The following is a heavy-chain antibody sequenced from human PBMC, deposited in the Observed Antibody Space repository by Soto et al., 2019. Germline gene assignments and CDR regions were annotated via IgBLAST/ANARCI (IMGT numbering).Heavy chain of an antibody. J-gene: IGHJ4*02. CDR1: GFTFSSYA. CDR2: ISGSGGST. Sequence: GGSLRLSCAASGFTFSSYAMSWVRQAPGKGLEWVSAISGSGGSTYYADSVKGRFTISRDNSKNTLYLQMNSLRAEDTAVYYCARVPPGGYGDSREMASPIDYWGQGTLVTVSS. D-gene: IGHD3-10*01. CDR3: ARVPPGGYGDSREMASPIDY. V-gene: IGHV3-23*01.